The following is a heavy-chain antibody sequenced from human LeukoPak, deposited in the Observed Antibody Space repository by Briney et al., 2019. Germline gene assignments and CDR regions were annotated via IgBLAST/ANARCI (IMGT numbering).Heavy chain of an antibody. Sequence: SETLSLTCTVSGGSISSSSYYWGWIRQPPGKGLEWIGSIYYSGSTYYNPSLKSRVTISVDTSKNQFSLKLSSVIAADTAVYYCARVGGANYYDSSGYLDYWGQGTLVTVSS. V-gene: IGHV4-39*07. CDR3: ARVGGANYYDSSGYLDY. D-gene: IGHD3-22*01. J-gene: IGHJ4*02. CDR1: GGSISSSSYY. CDR2: IYYSGST.